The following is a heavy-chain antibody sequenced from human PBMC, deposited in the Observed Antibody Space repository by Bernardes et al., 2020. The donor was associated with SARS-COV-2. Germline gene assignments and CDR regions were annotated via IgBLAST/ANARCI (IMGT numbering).Heavy chain of an antibody. CDR3: AKIERAAYGDYAVGY. J-gene: IGHJ4*02. Sequence: GGSLRLSCAASGFIFSNHWMSWVRQAPGKGLEWVAHIKDDGSGRYYGDSAKGRFTISRDNSEKSLYLQMNSLTADGTAVYYCAKIERAAYGDYAVGYWGQGTLVTVSS. V-gene: IGHV3-7*03. D-gene: IGHD4-17*01. CDR2: IKDDGSGR. CDR1: GFIFSNHW.